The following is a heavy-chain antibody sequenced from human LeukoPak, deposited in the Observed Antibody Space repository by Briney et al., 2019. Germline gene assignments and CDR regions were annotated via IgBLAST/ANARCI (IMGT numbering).Heavy chain of an antibody. J-gene: IGHJ4*02. V-gene: IGHV4-39*07. CDR3: ARVHDSSGYWTYYFDY. D-gene: IGHD3-22*01. Sequence: SETLSLTCTVSGGSISSSSYYWGWIRQPPGKGLEWIGSIYYSGSTYYNPSLKSRVTISVDTSKNQFSLKLSSVTAADTAVYYCARVHDSSGYWTYYFDYWGQGTLVTVSS. CDR1: GGSISSSSYY. CDR2: IYYSGST.